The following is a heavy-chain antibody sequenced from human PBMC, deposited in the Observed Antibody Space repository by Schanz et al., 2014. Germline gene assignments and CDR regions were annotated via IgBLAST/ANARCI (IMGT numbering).Heavy chain of an antibody. V-gene: IGHV3-33*01. CDR3: ARDNYYGSGSCAY. CDR2: IWYDENNK. J-gene: IGHJ4*02. D-gene: IGHD3-10*01. CDR1: GFTFSSYG. Sequence: QVQLVESGGGVVQFGRSLRLSCVASGFTFSSYGMHWVRQAPGKGLEWVAVIWYDENNKYYADSVKGRFTISRDRFQNTLYLRMSSLRAEDTAVYYCARDNYYGSGSCAYWGQGTLVTVSS.